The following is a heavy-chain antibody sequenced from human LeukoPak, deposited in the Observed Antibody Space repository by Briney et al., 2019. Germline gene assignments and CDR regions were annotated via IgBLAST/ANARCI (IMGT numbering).Heavy chain of an antibody. CDR1: GYTFTSYG. Sequence: ASVKVSCKASGYTFTSYGISWVRQAPGQGLEWMGWISAYNGNTNYAQKLQGRVTMTTDTSTSTAYMELRSLRSDDTAVYYCERDGGGYSSSWTRYYYYYYYMDVWGKGTTVTISS. V-gene: IGHV1-18*01. CDR3: ERDGGGYSSSWTRYYYYYYYMDV. D-gene: IGHD6-13*01. J-gene: IGHJ6*03. CDR2: ISAYNGNT.